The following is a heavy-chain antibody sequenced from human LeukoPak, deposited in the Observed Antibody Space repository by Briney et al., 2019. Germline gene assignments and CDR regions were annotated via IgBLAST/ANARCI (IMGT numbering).Heavy chain of an antibody. D-gene: IGHD6-19*01. J-gene: IGHJ6*02. Sequence: ASVKVSCKVSGYTLTELSMHWVRQAPGKGLEWMGGFDPEDGETIYAQKFQGRVTMTEDTSTDTAYMELSSLRSEDTAVYYCAREKQWPIDDPRYYYYYGMDVWGQGTTVTVSS. CDR1: GYTLTELS. CDR2: FDPEDGET. V-gene: IGHV1-24*01. CDR3: AREKQWPIDDPRYYYYYGMDV.